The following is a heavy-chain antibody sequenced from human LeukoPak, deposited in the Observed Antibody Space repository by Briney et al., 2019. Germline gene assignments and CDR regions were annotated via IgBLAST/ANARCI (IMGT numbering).Heavy chain of an antibody. D-gene: IGHD3-22*01. CDR2: INHSGST. CDR1: GGSFSGYY. CDR3: ARDRRTHYDSSGYSDY. J-gene: IGHJ4*02. Sequence: SETLSLTCAVYGGSFSGYYWSWIRQPPGKGLEWIGEINHSGSTNYNPSLKSRVTISVDTSKNQFSLKLSSVTAADTAVYYCARDRRTHYDSSGYSDYWGQGTLVTVSS. V-gene: IGHV4-34*01.